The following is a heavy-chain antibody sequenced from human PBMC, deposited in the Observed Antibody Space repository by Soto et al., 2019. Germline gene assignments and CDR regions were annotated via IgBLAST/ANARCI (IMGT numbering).Heavy chain of an antibody. CDR2: IYYSGST. V-gene: IGHV4-39*01. CDR3: ARGAGTYYDILTGYSKWADFDY. D-gene: IGHD3-9*01. J-gene: IGHJ4*02. Sequence: SETLSLTCTVSGGSISSSSYYWGWIRQPPGKGLEWIGSIYYSGSTYYNPSLKSRVTISVDTSKNQFSLKLSSVTAADTAVYYCARGAGTYYDILTGYSKWADFDYWGQGTLVTVSS. CDR1: GGSISSSSYY.